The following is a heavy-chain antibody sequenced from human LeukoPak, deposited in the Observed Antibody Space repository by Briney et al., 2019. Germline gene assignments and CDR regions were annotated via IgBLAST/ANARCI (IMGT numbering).Heavy chain of an antibody. CDR3: ARAVLYCSSTSCVNWFDP. J-gene: IGHJ5*02. CDR2: INPSGGST. CDR1: GYTFTSYY. Sequence: ASVKVSCKASGYTFTSYYMHWVRQAPGQGLEWMGIINPSGGSTSCAQKFQGRVTMIRDTSTSTVYMELSSLRSEDTAVYYRARAVLYCSSTSCVNWFDPWGQGTLVTVSS. D-gene: IGHD2-2*01. V-gene: IGHV1-46*01.